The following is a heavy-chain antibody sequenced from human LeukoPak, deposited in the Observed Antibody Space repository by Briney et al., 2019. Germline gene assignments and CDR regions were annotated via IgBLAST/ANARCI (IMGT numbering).Heavy chain of an antibody. CDR1: GGSFSGYY. V-gene: IGHV4-59*08. J-gene: IGHJ4*02. CDR2: IYYSGST. CDR3: ARLVKGLVVTDY. Sequence: SETLSLTCAVYGGSFSGYYWSWIRQPPGKGLEWIGYIYYSGSTNYNPSLKSRVTISVDTSKNQFSLKLSSVTAADTAVYYCARLVKGLVVTDYWGQGTLVTVSS. D-gene: IGHD2-2*01.